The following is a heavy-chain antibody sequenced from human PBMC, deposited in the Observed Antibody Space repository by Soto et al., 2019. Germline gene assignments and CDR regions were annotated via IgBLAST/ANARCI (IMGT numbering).Heavy chain of an antibody. D-gene: IGHD6-13*01. J-gene: IGHJ4*02. Sequence: EVQLVESGGGLVQPGGSLRLSCAASGASGFSFSNYWMTWVRQTPVKGLERVANIKQDGSEKYYVDSVKGRVTISRDNDKNFLFLQMNSLRAEDTAGYYCARWGAAIGRGSDYWGQGTLGTVSS. V-gene: IGHV3-7*03. CDR2: IKQDGSEK. CDR1: GFSFSNYW. CDR3: ARWGAAIGRGSDY.